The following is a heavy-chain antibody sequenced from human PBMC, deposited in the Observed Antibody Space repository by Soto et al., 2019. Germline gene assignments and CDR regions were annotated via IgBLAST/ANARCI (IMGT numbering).Heavy chain of an antibody. CDR3: TTIFYYYHRSSY. CDR2: IKTKTAEGTT. J-gene: IGHJ4*02. Sequence: KPGGSLRLSCAASGFSFNNAWMNWVRQAPGKGLEWVGRIKTKTAEGTTDYAAPVKGRFSISRDDSISTLYLHMNNLKTEDSGVYFCTTIFYYYHRSSYWGPGTLVNVSS. V-gene: IGHV3-15*07. CDR1: GFSFNNAW. D-gene: IGHD3-22*01.